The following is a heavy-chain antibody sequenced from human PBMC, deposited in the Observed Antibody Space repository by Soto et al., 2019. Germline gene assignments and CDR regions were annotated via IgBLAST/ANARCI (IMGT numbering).Heavy chain of an antibody. D-gene: IGHD6-13*01. V-gene: IGHV3-23*01. CDR2: ISGGGGST. CDR3: ARDLAAADY. CDR1: GFTFSSYA. Sequence: SGGSLRLSCASSGFTFSSYAMTWVRQAPGKGLEWVSGISGGGGSTYYADSVKGRFTISRDNSKNTLYLQMNSLRSDDTAVYYCARDLAAADYWGQGTLVTVSS. J-gene: IGHJ4*02.